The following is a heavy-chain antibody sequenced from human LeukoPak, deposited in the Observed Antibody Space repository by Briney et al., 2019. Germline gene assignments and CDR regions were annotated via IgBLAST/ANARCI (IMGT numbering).Heavy chain of an antibody. J-gene: IGHJ4*02. D-gene: IGHD1-26*01. CDR1: GYTFTSYD. CDR3: AVPEGSAPGFDY. CDR2: MNPNSGNT. V-gene: IGHV1-8*01. Sequence: ASVKVSCKASGYTFTSYDINWARQATGQGLEWMGWMNPNSGNTGYAQKFQGRVTMTRNTSISTAYMELSSLRSEDTAVYYCAVPEGSAPGFDYWGQGTLVTVSS.